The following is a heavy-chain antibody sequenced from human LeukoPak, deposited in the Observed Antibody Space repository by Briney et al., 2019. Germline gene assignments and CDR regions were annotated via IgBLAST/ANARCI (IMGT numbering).Heavy chain of an antibody. V-gene: IGHV3-74*03. CDR2: INSDGSSP. D-gene: IGHD6-13*01. J-gene: IGHJ4*02. Sequence: GGSLRLSCAASGFTFSSYWMHWVPQAPGKGLVWVSRINSDGSSPTYADSVKGRFTISRDNAKNTLYLQMNSLRAEDTAVYYCARSSYTSSRFDYWGQGTLVTVSS. CDR1: GFTFSSYW. CDR3: ARSSYTSSRFDY.